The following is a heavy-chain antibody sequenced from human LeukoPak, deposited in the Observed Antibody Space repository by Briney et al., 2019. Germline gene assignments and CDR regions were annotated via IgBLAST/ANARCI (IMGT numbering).Heavy chain of an antibody. V-gene: IGHV3-48*03. Sequence: GGSLRLSCAASGFTFSRYEMNWVRQAPGKGLEWVSYIGNSGSTIYYADSVKGRFTISRDNAKNSLYLQMNSLRAEDTAVYYCAREAGRVGSYFPYYFDYWGQGTLVTVSS. CDR3: AREAGRVGSYFPYYFDY. CDR1: GFTFSRYE. J-gene: IGHJ4*02. D-gene: IGHD3-10*01. CDR2: IGNSGSTI.